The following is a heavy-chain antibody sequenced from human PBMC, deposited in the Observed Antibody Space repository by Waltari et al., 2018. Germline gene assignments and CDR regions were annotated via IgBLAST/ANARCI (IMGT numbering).Heavy chain of an antibody. CDR1: GYSISSGYY. CDR3: ARDYGDYDFWSGYYPFDY. J-gene: IGHJ4*02. D-gene: IGHD3-3*01. CDR2: IYHSGST. Sequence: QVQLQESGPGLVKPSETLSLTCTVSGYSISSGYYWGWIRQPPGKGLEWIGSIYHSGSTYYNPSLKSRVTISVDTSKNQFSLKLSSVTAADTAVYYCARDYGDYDFWSGYYPFDYWGQGTLVTVSS. V-gene: IGHV4-38-2*02.